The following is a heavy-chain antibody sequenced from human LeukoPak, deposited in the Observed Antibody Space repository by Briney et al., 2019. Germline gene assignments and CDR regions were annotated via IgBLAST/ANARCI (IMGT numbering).Heavy chain of an antibody. D-gene: IGHD3-10*01. V-gene: IGHV3-9*01. CDR1: GFTFDDYA. J-gene: IGHJ4*02. CDR3: AKDISTMIRGVYVD. Sequence: GGSLRRSCAASGFTFDDYAMHWVRQAPGKGLEWVSGISWNSGSIGYADSVKGRFTISRDNAKNSLYLQMNSLRAEDTALYYCAKDISTMIRGVYVDWGQGTLVTVSS. CDR2: ISWNSGSI.